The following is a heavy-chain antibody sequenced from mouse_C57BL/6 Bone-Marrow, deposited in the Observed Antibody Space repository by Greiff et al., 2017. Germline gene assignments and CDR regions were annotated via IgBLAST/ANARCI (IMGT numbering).Heavy chain of an antibody. CDR1: GFTFTNYW. V-gene: IGHV1-63*01. D-gene: IGHD2-13*01. CDR2: IYPVGGYT. Sequence: QVQLQQSGAELVRPGTSVKLSCTASGFTFTNYWMGWAKQRPGHGLEWIGYIYPVGGYTNYTEKFKGKSTLTADKSSNTAYLQFSSLTSEDSAIYYCARRRDGDWYFDVWGKGTPVTVSS. CDR3: ARRRDGDWYFDV. J-gene: IGHJ1*03.